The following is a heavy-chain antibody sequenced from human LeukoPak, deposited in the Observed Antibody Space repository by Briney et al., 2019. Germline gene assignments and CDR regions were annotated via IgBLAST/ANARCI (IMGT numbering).Heavy chain of an antibody. CDR3: ARDYGDPDDY. CDR2: IIPIFGTA. J-gene: IGHJ4*02. D-gene: IGHD4-17*01. CDR1: GGTFSSYA. V-gene: IGHV1-69*05. Sequence: SVKVSCKASGGTFSSYAISWVRQAPGQGLEWMGRIIPIFGTANYAQKFQGRVTITTDESTSTAYMELGSLRSEDTAVCYCARDYGDPDDYWGQGTLVTVSS.